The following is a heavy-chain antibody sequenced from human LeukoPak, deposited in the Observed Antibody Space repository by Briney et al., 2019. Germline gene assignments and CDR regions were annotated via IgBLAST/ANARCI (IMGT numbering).Heavy chain of an antibody. CDR1: GFSLGTSGMC. CDR2: IDWDDDK. J-gene: IGHJ4*02. CDR3: ARIRRRSSSWYSFDY. D-gene: IGHD6-13*01. V-gene: IGHV2-70*01. Sequence: ESGPTLVNPTQTLTLTCTFSGFSLGTSGMCVSWIRQPPGKALEWLALIDWDDDKYYSTSLKTRLTISKDTSKNQVVLTMTNMDPVDTATYYCARIRRRSSSWYSFDYWGQGTLVTVSS.